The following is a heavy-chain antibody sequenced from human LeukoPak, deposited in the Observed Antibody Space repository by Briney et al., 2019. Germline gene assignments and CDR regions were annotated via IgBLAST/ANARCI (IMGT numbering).Heavy chain of an antibody. CDR1: GFTFSSYG. D-gene: IGHD4-17*01. V-gene: IGHV3-30*02. CDR3: AKDTTYGDYPGNDY. CDR2: IRYDGSNK. J-gene: IGHJ4*02. Sequence: GGSLRLSCAASGFTFSSYGMHWVRQAPGKGLEWVAFIRYDGSNKYYADSVKGRFTISRDNSKNTLYLQMNSLRAEDTAVYYCAKDTTYGDYPGNDYWGQGTLVTVSS.